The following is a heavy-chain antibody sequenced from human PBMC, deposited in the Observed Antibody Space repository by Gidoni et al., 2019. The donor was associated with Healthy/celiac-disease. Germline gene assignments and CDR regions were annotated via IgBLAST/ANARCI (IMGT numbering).Heavy chain of an antibody. Sequence: QVQLQQWGAGLLKPSETLSLTCAVYGGSFSGYYWSWIRQPPGKGLEWIGEINHSGSTNYNPSLKSRVTISVDTSKNKFSLKLSSVTAADTAVYYCARGRGNYFVYWGQGTLVTVSS. CDR1: GGSFSGYY. V-gene: IGHV4-34*01. CDR2: INHSGST. D-gene: IGHD3-10*01. CDR3: ARGRGNYFVY. J-gene: IGHJ4*02.